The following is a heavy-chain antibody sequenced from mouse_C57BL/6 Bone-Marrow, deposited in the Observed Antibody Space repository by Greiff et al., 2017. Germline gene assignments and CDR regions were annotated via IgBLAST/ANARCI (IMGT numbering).Heavy chain of an antibody. CDR3: ARRGDYYGFYYYAMDY. CDR2: INPSTGGT. J-gene: IGHJ4*01. CDR1: GYSFTGYY. V-gene: IGHV1-42*01. Sequence: VQLKESGPELVKPGASVKISCKASGYSFTGYYMNWVKQSPEKSLEWIGEINPSTGGTTYNQKFKAKATLTVAKSYSTAYMQLKSLTSEDSTVYDCARRGDYYGFYYYAMDYWGQGTSVTVSS. D-gene: IGHD1-2*01.